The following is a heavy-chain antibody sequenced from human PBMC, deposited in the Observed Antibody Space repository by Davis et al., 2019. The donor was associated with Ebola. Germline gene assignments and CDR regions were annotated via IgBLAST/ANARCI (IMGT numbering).Heavy chain of an antibody. CDR2: IIPMFRSP. D-gene: IGHD3-22*01. Sequence: SVKVSCKASGDTFSSFAIGWVRQAPGQGLEWMGGIIPMFRSPNYAQKFQGRLTINADESTKTVYMELTSLRSEDTAVYYCARVRTGYYFDSSDSPSWFDPWGQGALVTVSS. CDR3: ARVRTGYYFDSSDSPSWFDP. CDR1: GDTFSSFA. J-gene: IGHJ5*02. V-gene: IGHV1-69*13.